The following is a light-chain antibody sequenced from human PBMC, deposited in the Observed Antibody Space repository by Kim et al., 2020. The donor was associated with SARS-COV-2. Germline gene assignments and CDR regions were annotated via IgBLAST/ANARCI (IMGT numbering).Light chain of an antibody. CDR3: QHYDSLPYT. CDR2: ETS. Sequence: SVSVGDRVTITCQASQDITRYLNWYQQKPGEAPKLLIYETSNLETGVPSRFSGSGFGTDFSFTISSLQPEDVATYYCQHYDSLPYTFGRGTKVEI. CDR1: QDITRY. V-gene: IGKV1-33*01. J-gene: IGKJ2*01.